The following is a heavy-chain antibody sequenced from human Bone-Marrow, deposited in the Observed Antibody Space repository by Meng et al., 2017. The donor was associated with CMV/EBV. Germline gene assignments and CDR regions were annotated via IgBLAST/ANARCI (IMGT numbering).Heavy chain of an antibody. CDR3: ARGEYNSPSLLDG. CDR1: GFNFSDYY. CDR2: ISRSGTKT. J-gene: IGHJ4*02. V-gene: IGHV3-11*01. Sequence: GGSLRLSCAASGFNFSDYYMSWIRQAPGKGLEWVSYISRSGTKTYYADSVKGRFTISRDNAKNSLYLQMNSLRAEDTAVYYCARGEYNSPSLLDGWGQGTLVTVSS. D-gene: IGHD6-6*01.